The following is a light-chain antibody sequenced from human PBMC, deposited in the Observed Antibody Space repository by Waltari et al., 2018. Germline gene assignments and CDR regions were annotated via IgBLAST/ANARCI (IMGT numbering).Light chain of an antibody. V-gene: IGKV1-5*03. CDR3: QQYYTYPYT. Sequence: DIQRNQSPSTLSASVGDRVTITCRASQSITNWLAWYQQKPGKAPKLLISKASSLESGDPSRFSGSGSGTEFILTISSLQPEDFASYYCQQYYTYPYTFGQGTKLEIK. CDR1: QSITNW. J-gene: IGKJ2*01. CDR2: KAS.